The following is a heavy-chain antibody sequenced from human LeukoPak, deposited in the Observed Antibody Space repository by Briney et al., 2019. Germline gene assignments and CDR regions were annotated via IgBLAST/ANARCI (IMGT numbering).Heavy chain of an antibody. D-gene: IGHD3-10*01. CDR2: IKSDGSST. V-gene: IGHV3-74*01. J-gene: IGHJ3*02. CDR1: GFTFSYYW. CDR3: AKPHMVRDAFDI. Sequence: GGSLRLSCAASGFTFSYYWMHWVRQAPGKGLVWVSRIKSDGSSTSYAGSVKGRFTISRDNSKNTLYLQMNSLRAEDTAVYYCAKPHMVRDAFDIWGQGTMVTVSS.